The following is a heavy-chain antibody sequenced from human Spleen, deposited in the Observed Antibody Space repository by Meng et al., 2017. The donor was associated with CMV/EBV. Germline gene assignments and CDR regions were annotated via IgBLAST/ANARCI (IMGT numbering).Heavy chain of an antibody. CDR1: GDTVSSNSGA. D-gene: IGHD4/OR15-4a*01. CDR2: TYYRSKWYN. J-gene: IGHJ6*02. Sequence: LRLSCAISGDTVSSNSGAWNWIRQSPSRGLEWLGRTYYRSKWYNDYAVSVKSRITINPDTSKNQSSLQLNSVTPEDTAIYFCARDRRDYGRPNFYYGMDVWGQGTTVTVSS. V-gene: IGHV6-1*01. CDR3: ARDRRDYGRPNFYYGMDV.